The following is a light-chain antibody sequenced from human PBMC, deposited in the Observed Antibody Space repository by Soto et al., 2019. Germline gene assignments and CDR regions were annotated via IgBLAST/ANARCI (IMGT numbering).Light chain of an antibody. CDR3: QQYDTSIWAYT. CDR2: GAS. CDR1: QSVSSSY. Sequence: EIVLTQSPGTLSLSPGERATLSCRASQSVSSSYLGWYQQKPGQAPRLLIYGASNRATGIPDRFSGSGSGTDFTLTISRLEPEDFAVYYCQQYDTSIWAYTFGQGTMLEIK. V-gene: IGKV3-20*01. J-gene: IGKJ2*01.